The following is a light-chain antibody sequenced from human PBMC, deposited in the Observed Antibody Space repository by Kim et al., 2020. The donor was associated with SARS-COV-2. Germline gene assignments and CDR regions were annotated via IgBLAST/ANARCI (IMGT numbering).Light chain of an antibody. V-gene: IGKV3D-15*01. CDR1: QSVSSI. J-gene: IGKJ4*01. CDR2: GAS. Sequence: SVSPGERAPLSCRASQSVSSILAWYQQKPGQAPRLFIYGASIRATGIPARFSGSGSGTEFTLTINSLQAEDFAVYSCQQYNEWPSFGGGTKVDIK. CDR3: QQYNEWPS.